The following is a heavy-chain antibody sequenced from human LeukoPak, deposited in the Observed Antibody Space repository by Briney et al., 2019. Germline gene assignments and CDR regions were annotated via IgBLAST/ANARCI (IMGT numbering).Heavy chain of an antibody. CDR2: INDSGTI. V-gene: IGHV4-34*01. J-gene: IGHJ4*02. CDR3: AREGACTTQRCYEDY. Sequence: SETLSLTCAVYGGSFSNYYWSWIRQPPGKGLEWIGEINDSGTINYNPSLMSRVTISVDKSKNQFCLKLSSVTAADTAMYYCAREGACTTQRCYEDYWGQGTLVTVSS. D-gene: IGHD2-8*01. CDR1: GGSFSNYY.